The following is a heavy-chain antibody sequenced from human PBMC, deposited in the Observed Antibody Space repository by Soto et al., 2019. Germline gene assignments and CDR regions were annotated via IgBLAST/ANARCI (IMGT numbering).Heavy chain of an antibody. D-gene: IGHD2-15*01. V-gene: IGHV4-39*01. J-gene: IGHJ4*02. CDR2: IYYRGNT. CDR3: ARKVITVEGAAIDY. CDR1: GDSISSSSYY. Sequence: PSETLSLTCTVSGDSISSSSYYWGWIRQLPGKGLDWIASIYYRGNTYYNPSLKSRVTISADTSKNQFSLKLSSVTAADTAVYYCARKVITVEGAAIDYWGQGTLVTVSS.